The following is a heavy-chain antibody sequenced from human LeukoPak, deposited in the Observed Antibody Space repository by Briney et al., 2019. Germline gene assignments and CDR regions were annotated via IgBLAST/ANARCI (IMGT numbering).Heavy chain of an antibody. CDR2: VSRSGRII. CDR1: RLTVSSYP. D-gene: IGHD2-2*01. Sequence: GGSLRLSCAASRLTVSSYPMSWVRGSPGKGLEWLLGVSRSGRIIYYADSETRRFTISRDIAKTTLYLEMSSLRAEDTAIYYCAKDAESSTSPYYFDYWGQGSLGTVSS. J-gene: IGHJ4*02. CDR3: AKDAESSTSPYYFDY. V-gene: IGHV3-23*01.